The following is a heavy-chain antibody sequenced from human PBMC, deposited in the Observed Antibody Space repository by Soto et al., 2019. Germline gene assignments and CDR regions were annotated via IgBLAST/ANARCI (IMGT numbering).Heavy chain of an antibody. CDR3: ASSPGYSSGWDFDY. Sequence: SETLSLTCAVYGGSFSGYYWSWIRQPPGKGLEWIGEITHSGSTNYNPSLKSRVTISVDTSKNQFSLKLSSVTAADTAVYYCASSPGYSSGWDFDYWGQGTLVTVSS. CDR1: GGSFSGYY. CDR2: ITHSGST. J-gene: IGHJ4*02. D-gene: IGHD6-19*01. V-gene: IGHV4-34*01.